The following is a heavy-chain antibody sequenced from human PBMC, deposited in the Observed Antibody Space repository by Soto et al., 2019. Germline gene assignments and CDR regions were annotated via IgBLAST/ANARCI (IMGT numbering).Heavy chain of an antibody. CDR3: AKDPEYYYGSGSYYNDY. Sequence: GGSLRLSCAASGFTFSSYAMSWVRQAPGKGLEWVSAISGSGGSTYYADSVKGRFTISRDNSKNTLYLQMNSLRAEDTAVYYCAKDPEYYYGSGSYYNDYWGQGTLVTVSS. CDR1: GFTFSSYA. J-gene: IGHJ4*02. D-gene: IGHD3-10*01. V-gene: IGHV3-23*01. CDR2: ISGSGGST.